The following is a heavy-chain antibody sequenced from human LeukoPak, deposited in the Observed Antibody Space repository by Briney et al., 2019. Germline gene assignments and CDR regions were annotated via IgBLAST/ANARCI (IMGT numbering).Heavy chain of an antibody. J-gene: IGHJ4*02. V-gene: IGHV3-7*03. CDR3: ARGRYSGTTYYFDY. CDR2: MKKDGSET. D-gene: IGHD5-12*01. CDR1: GITLSTYT. Sequence: PGGSLRLSCATSGITLSTYTIHWVRQAPGKGLEWVANMKKDGSETYYVDSVKGRFTISRDNAKNSLYLQMNSLRAEDTAMYYCARGRYSGTTYYFDYWGQGTLVTVSS.